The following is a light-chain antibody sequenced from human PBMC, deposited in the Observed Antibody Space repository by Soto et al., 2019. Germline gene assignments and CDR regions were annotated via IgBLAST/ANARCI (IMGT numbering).Light chain of an antibody. CDR3: QQYYSTPWT. V-gene: IGKV4-1*01. J-gene: IGKJ1*01. CDR2: WAS. Sequence: DIVLTQSPDSLAVSLGERATIDCKSSQSVLYSSNNKNYLAWYQQKPGQPPKLLISWASTRDSGVPDRFSGSGSGTDFTLTISSLQAEDVAVYYCQQYYSTPWTFGQGTKEEI. CDR1: QSVLYSSNNKNY.